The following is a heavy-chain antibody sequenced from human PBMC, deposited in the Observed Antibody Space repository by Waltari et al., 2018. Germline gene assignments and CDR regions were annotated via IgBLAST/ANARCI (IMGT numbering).Heavy chain of an antibody. CDR3: ARLGITMTPDY. CDR2: MNSGGDTT. V-gene: IGHV1-46*01. CDR1: GYPSTSYY. Sequence: QVQLVQSGAELKKPGASVTLSCKASGYPSTSYYTQWVRQAPGQGLEWMGVMNSGGDTTIYAQKFQGRVTMTRDTSTSTVYMELSSLRSEDTAVYYCARLGITMTPDYWGQGTLVTVSS. J-gene: IGHJ4*02.